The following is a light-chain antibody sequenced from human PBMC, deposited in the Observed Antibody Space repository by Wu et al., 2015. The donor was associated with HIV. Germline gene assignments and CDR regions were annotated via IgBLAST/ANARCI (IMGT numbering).Light chain of an antibody. Sequence: EIVLTQSPGTLSLSPGERATLSCRASQSVSSNHLAWYQQKPGQAPRLLIYDASNRATGIPARFSGSGSGTDFTLTISSLEPEDFAVYYCQQRSNWSLTFGGGTKVEIK. CDR2: DAS. V-gene: IGKV3D-20*02. J-gene: IGKJ4*01. CDR3: QQRSNWSLT. CDR1: QSVSSNH.